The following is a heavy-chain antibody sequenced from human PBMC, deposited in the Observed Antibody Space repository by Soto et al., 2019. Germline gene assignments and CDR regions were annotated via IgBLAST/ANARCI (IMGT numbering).Heavy chain of an antibody. D-gene: IGHD4-17*01. J-gene: IGHJ6*02. CDR2: ISSSSSYI. CDR3: ARDMTTLRYYYYGMDV. V-gene: IGHV3-21*01. Sequence: GGSLRLSCAASGFTFSSYSMNWVRQAPGKGLEWVSSISSSSSYIYYADSVKGRFTISRDNAKNSLYLQMNSLRAEDTAVYYCARDMTTLRYYYYGMDVWGQGTTVTVSS. CDR1: GFTFSSYS.